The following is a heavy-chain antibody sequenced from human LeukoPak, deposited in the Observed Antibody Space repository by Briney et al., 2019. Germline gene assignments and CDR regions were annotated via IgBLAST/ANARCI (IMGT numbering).Heavy chain of an antibody. J-gene: IGHJ3*02. CDR1: GGSISSSSYY. V-gene: IGHV4-39*01. CDR2: IYYSGST. Sequence: SETLSLTCTVSGGSISSSSYYWGWIRQPPGKGLEWIGSIYYSGSTYYNPSLKSRVTISVDTSKNQFSLKLSSVTAADTAVYYCARQGPYSRSWRDAFDIWGQGTMVTVSS. CDR3: ARQGPYSRSWRDAFDI. D-gene: IGHD6-13*01.